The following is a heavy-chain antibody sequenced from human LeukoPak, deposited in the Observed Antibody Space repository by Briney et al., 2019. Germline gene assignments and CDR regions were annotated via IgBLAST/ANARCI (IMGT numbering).Heavy chain of an antibody. CDR1: GHTFSGYY. Sequence: ASVKVSCKASGHTFSGYYMHWVRQAPGQGLEWMGWINPNSGGTKFAQKFQGRVTMTRDTSISTAYMDLSRLRSDDTAVYYCARGSSSGWYENFDYWGQGTLVTVSS. CDR2: INPNSGGT. D-gene: IGHD6-19*01. CDR3: ARGSSSGWYENFDY. J-gene: IGHJ4*02. V-gene: IGHV1-2*02.